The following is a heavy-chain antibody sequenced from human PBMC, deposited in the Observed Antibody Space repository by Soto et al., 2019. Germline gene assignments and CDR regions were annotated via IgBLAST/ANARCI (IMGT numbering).Heavy chain of an antibody. CDR2: IYYSGST. J-gene: IGHJ6*02. D-gene: IGHD6-6*01. Sequence: SETLSLTCTVSGGSISSGGYYWSWIRQHPGKGLEWIGYIYYSGSTYYNPSLKSRVTISVDTSKNQFSLKLSSVTDADTAVYYCASWGDSSSHAGARNYYGMDVWGQGTTVTVSS. CDR3: ASWGDSSSHAGARNYYGMDV. CDR1: GGSISSGGYY. V-gene: IGHV4-31*03.